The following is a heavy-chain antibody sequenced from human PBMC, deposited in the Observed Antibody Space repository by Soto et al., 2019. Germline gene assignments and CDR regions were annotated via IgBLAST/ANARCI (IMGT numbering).Heavy chain of an antibody. CDR2: INAGNGNT. Sequence: GASVKVSCKASGYTFTSYAMHWVRQAPGQRLEWMGWINAGNGNTKYSQKFQGRVTITRDTSASTAYMELSSLRSEDTAVYYCAREGDNGILRYFDWSPFDYWGQGTLVTVSS. V-gene: IGHV1-3*01. CDR1: GYTFTSYA. D-gene: IGHD3-9*01. CDR3: AREGDNGILRYFDWSPFDY. J-gene: IGHJ4*02.